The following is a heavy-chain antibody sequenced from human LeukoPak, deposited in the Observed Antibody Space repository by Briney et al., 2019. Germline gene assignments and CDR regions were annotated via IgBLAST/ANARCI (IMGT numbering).Heavy chain of an antibody. Sequence: GGSLRLSCAASGFTLSSYGMHWVRQAPGKGLEWVSGTRGSGVSTYDADSVKGRFTISRDNSKNMVYLQMNSMRAEDTAVYYCAKGSVSDYYYYYYMDVWGKGTTVTVSS. V-gene: IGHV3-23*01. J-gene: IGHJ6*03. CDR1: GFTLSSYG. D-gene: IGHD5/OR15-5a*01. CDR2: TRGSGVST. CDR3: AKGSVSDYYYYYYMDV.